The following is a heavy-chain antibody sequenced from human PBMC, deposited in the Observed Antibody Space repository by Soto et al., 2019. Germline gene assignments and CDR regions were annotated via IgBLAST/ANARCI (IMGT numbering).Heavy chain of an antibody. J-gene: IGHJ6*04. V-gene: IGHV3-23*01. CDR3: AQDRDGAAAGPTNFYGMDV. CDR2: ISGSGDST. CDR1: GFTFSRYA. Sequence: EVQLLASGGGLVQPGGSLRLSCAASGFTFSRYAMSWVRQAPGKGLEWVSVISGSGDSTYYADSVRGRFTISRDNSKNTLYLQMNSLRAEDTAVYYCAQDRDGAAAGPTNFYGMDVWGKGTTVPVSS. D-gene: IGHD6-13*01.